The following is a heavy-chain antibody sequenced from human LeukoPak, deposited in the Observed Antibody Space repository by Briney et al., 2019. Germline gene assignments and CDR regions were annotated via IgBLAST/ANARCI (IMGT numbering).Heavy chain of an antibody. V-gene: IGHV4-38-2*02. CDR2: IYHSGST. Sequence: PSETLSLTCTVSGYSISSGYYWGWIRQPPGKGLEWIASIYHSGSTYYNPSLTSRVTTSVDTSNNQFSLKLSSVTAADTAVYYCARVDTSSLYGSGSCLDFWGQGTLVTVSS. CDR1: GYSISSGYY. D-gene: IGHD3-10*01. CDR3: ARVDTSSLYGSGSCLDF. J-gene: IGHJ4*02.